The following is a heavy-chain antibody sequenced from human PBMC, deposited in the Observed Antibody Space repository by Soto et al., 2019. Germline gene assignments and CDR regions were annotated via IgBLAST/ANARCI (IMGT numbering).Heavy chain of an antibody. CDR2: ISGSGGST. Sequence: GGSLRLSCAASGFTFSSYAMSWVRQAPGKGLEWVSAISGSGGSTYYADSVKGRFTISRDNSKNTLYLQMNSLRAEDTAVYYCAKDLLSVVGATGNWFDPWGQGTLVTVSS. V-gene: IGHV3-23*01. CDR3: AKDLLSVVGATGNWFDP. CDR1: GFTFSSYA. D-gene: IGHD1-26*01. J-gene: IGHJ5*02.